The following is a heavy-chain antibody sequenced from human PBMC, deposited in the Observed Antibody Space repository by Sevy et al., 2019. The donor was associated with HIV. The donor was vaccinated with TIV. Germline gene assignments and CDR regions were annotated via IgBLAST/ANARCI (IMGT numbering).Heavy chain of an antibody. CDR1: GYPFPAYY. CDR3: ARPSDFWGGYSATWFDP. V-gene: IGHV1-2*02. D-gene: IGHD3-3*01. CDR2: INPSNGGT. Sequence: ASVKVSCKASGYPFPAYYLHWVRQAPGQGLEWIAWINPSNGGTNFAQRFQGRVTMTTDMSINTVNMELTGLRFNDTATYYCARPSDFWGGYSATWFDPWGQGTPVTVSS. J-gene: IGHJ5*02.